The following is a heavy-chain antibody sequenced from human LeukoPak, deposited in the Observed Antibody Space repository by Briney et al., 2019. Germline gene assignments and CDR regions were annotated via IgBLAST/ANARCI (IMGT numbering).Heavy chain of an antibody. J-gene: IGHJ5*02. CDR2: IYPGDSDA. D-gene: IGHD2-2*01. Sequence: GESLKISCTGSGYTFSNYWIGWVRQMPGKGLEWMGIIYPGDSDATYSPSFRGQVTFSVDESRTTVYLEWTSLKASDTAMYFCARESETSRRFYAPWSQGTLVTVSS. CDR3: ARESETSRRFYAP. V-gene: IGHV5-51*01. CDR1: GYTFSNYW.